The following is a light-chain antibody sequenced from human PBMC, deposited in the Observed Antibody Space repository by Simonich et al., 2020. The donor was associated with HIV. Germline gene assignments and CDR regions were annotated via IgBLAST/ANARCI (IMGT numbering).Light chain of an antibody. V-gene: IGLV3-21*03. CDR2: DDS. J-gene: IGLJ3*02. CDR3: QVWDTSSDWV. Sequence: SYVLTQPPSVSVAPGKTARITCGGNNIGSKSVHWHQQKPGQAPVLVVYDDSDRPSGIPGRFAGSNSGNTATLTISRVEAGDEADYYCQVWDTSSDWVFGGGTKLTVL. CDR1: NIGSKS.